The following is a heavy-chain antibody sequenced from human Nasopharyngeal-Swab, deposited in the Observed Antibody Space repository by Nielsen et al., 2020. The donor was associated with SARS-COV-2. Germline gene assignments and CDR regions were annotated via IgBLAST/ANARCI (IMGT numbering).Heavy chain of an antibody. V-gene: IGHV4-59*13. D-gene: IGHD6-13*01. CDR2: IYYSGST. J-gene: IGHJ6*02. CDR1: GGSISSYY. CDR3: ARERAAGNYYGMDV. Sequence: GSLRLSCTVSGGSISSYYWSWIRQPPGKGLEWIGYIYYSGSTNYNPSLKSRVTISVDTSKNQFSLKPSSVTAADTAAYYCARERAAGNYYGMDVWGQGTTVTVSS.